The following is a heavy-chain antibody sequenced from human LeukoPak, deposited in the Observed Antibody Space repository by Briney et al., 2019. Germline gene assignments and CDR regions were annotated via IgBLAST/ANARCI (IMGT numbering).Heavy chain of an antibody. D-gene: IGHD1-26*01. CDR1: GYTFTGYF. CDR3: ARFSGSSNFDY. J-gene: IGHJ4*02. V-gene: IGHV1-2*02. Sequence: GASVKVSCRAPGYTFTGYFMHWVRQAPGQGLEWMGWIYPNSGGTKYAQKFQGRVTMTRDTSISTIYMELSSLRSDDTAVYYCARFSGSSNFDYWGQGTLVTVSS. CDR2: IYPNSGGT.